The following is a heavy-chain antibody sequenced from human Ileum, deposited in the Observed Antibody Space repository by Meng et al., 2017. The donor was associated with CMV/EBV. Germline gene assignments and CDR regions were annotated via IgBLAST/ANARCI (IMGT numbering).Heavy chain of an antibody. CDR3: AKGSTSGYYLRAHFDS. CDR2: IYSAGNTA. CDR1: GFTFSNYA. Sequence: GGSLRLSCAASGFTFSNYAMAWVRQAPGKGLEWVSIIYSAGNTAYYADSVKGRFTISRDNSQNTLYLQMNSLRADDTAVYYCAKGSTSGYYLRAHFDSWGQGSLVTVSS. J-gene: IGHJ4*02. D-gene: IGHD3-22*01. V-gene: IGHV3-23*03.